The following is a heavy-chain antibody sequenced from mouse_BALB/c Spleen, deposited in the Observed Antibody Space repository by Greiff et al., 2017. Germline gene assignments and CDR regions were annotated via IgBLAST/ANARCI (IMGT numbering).Heavy chain of an antibody. CDR2: ISYSGST. CDR3: ARSPYSGSSYWYFDV. D-gene: IGHD1-1*01. V-gene: IGHV3-2*02. CDR1: GYSITSDYA. Sequence: EVQLQQSGPGLVKPSQSLSLTCTVTGYSITSDYAWNWIRQFPGNKLEWMGYISYSGSTSYTPSLKSRISITRDTSKNQFFLQLNSVTTEDTATYYCARSPYSGSSYWYFDVWGAGTTVTVSS. J-gene: IGHJ1*01.